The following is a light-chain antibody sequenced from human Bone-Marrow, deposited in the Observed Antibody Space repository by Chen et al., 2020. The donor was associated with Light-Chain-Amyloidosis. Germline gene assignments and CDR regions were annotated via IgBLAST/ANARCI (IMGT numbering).Light chain of an antibody. J-gene: IGKJ4*01. CDR3: QQYGTSPLT. Sequence: DIVLTQSPGNLSLSPGEGANLSCSASQTISSNSLTCYQQKFGQAPRLLIYGSSSRATGIPDRVTGSGSGTDFTLTINRLEPEDFAMYYCQQYGTSPLTFGGGTKVEIK. CDR2: GSS. CDR1: QTISSNS. V-gene: IGKV3-20*01.